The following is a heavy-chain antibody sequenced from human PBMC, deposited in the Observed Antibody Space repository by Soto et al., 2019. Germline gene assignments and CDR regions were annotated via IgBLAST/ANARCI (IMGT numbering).Heavy chain of an antibody. J-gene: IGHJ4*02. Sequence: QLQLQESGPGLVKPSETLSLTCTVSGGSISSSSYYWGWIRQPPGKGLEWIGSIYYSGSTYYNPSLKSRVTISVDTSKNQFSLKLSSVTAADTAVYYCARHRRYSSSCTDYWGQGTLVTVSS. CDR2: IYYSGST. CDR3: ARHRRYSSSCTDY. D-gene: IGHD6-13*01. V-gene: IGHV4-39*01. CDR1: GGSISSSSYY.